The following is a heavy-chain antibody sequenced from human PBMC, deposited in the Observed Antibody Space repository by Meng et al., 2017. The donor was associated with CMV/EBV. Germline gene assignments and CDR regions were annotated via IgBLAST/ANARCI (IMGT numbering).Heavy chain of an antibody. V-gene: IGHV3-38-3*01. J-gene: IGHJ4*02. CDR2: ISGGST. D-gene: IGHD4-17*01. CDR3: ARAYDYGDYDSCYFDY. Sequence: GGSLRLSCAASGFTVSSNEMSWVRQAPGKGLEWVSSISGGSTYYADSRKGRFTISRDNSKNTLHLQMNSLRAEDTAVYYCARAYDYGDYDSCYFDYWGQGTLVTVSS. CDR1: GFTVSSNE.